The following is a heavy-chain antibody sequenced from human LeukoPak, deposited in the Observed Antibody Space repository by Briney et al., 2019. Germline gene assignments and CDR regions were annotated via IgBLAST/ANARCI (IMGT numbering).Heavy chain of an antibody. D-gene: IGHD5-24*01. J-gene: IGHJ4*02. V-gene: IGHV1-18*01. CDR2: INAYNGNT. Sequence: GASVKVSCKASGYSFTSHGISWVRQAPGQGLEWMGWINAYNGNTNYAQKLQGRVTMTTDTSTSTVYMELKSLRSDDTAVYYCAREHRWLQSLYYFDYWGQGTLVTVSS. CDR3: AREHRWLQSLYYFDY. CDR1: GYSFTSHG.